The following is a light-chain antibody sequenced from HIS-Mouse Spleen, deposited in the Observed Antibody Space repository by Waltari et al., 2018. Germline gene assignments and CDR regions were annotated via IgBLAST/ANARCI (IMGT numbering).Light chain of an antibody. Sequence: DIVMTQSPLSLPITPGEPASISCSSSQSRLHSNGYHSLDWYLQKPGQSPQLLIYLGSTRASGVPDRFSGSGSGTDFTLKISRVEAEDVGVYYCMQALQTPFTFGPGTKVDIK. CDR2: LGS. CDR1: QSRLHSNGYHS. CDR3: MQALQTPFT. V-gene: IGKV2-28*01. J-gene: IGKJ3*01.